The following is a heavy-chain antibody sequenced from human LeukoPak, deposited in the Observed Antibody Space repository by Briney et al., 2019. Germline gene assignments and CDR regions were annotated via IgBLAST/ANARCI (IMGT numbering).Heavy chain of an antibody. J-gene: IGHJ4*02. CDR2: IKEDGSIQ. Sequence: GGSLRLSCVASGFTFSSYWMTWVRQAPGKGLEWLANIKEDGSIQYYLDSVRGRFTISRDNAKTSVYLQLNSLRADDTAVYYCARDVWTGVAVSDYWGQGALVTVSS. CDR1: GFTFSSYW. V-gene: IGHV3-7*01. CDR3: ARDVWTGVAVSDY. D-gene: IGHD6-19*01.